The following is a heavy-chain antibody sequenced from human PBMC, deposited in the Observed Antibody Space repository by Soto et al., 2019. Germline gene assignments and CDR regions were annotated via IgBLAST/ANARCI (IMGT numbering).Heavy chain of an antibody. CDR1: GYTFTGYY. V-gene: IGHV1-2*04. CDR3: AREISSTSSPETYGMDV. CDR2: IDPNSGGT. D-gene: IGHD2-2*01. J-gene: IGHJ6*02. Sequence: ASVKVSCKASGYTFTGYYMHWVRQAPGQGLEWMGWIDPNSGGTNYAQKFQGWVTMTRDTSISTAYMELSRLRSDDTAVYYCAREISSTSSPETYGMDVWGQGTTVTVSS.